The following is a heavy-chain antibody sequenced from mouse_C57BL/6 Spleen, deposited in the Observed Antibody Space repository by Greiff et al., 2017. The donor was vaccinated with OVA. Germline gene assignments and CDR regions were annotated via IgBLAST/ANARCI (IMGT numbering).Heavy chain of an antibody. CDR3: ARDWEEFFDY. CDR2: INPGSGGT. J-gene: IGHJ2*01. Sequence: VKLMESGAELVRPGTSVKVSCKASGYAFTNYLIEWVKQRPGQGLEWIGVINPGSGGTNYNEKFKGKATLTADKSSSTAYMQLSSLTSEDSAVYFCARDWEEFFDYWGQGTTLTVSS. V-gene: IGHV1-54*01. D-gene: IGHD4-1*01. CDR1: GYAFTNYL.